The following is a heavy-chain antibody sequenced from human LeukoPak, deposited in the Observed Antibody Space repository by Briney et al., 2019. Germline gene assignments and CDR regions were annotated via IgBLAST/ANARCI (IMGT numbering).Heavy chain of an antibody. V-gene: IGHV3-64*01. Sequence: GGSLRLSCAASGFTFSSYAMHWVRQAPGKGLEYVSAISSNGGSTYYANSVKGRFTISRDNSKNTLYLQMGSLRAEDMAVYYCAGGAAMVINWGQGTLVTVSS. CDR2: ISSNGGST. CDR1: GFTFSSYA. D-gene: IGHD5-18*01. J-gene: IGHJ4*02. CDR3: AGGAAMVIN.